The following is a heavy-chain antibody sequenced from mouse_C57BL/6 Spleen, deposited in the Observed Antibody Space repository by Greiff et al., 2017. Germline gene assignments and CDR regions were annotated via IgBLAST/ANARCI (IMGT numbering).Heavy chain of an antibody. CDR3: LYGSSPWYFDV. D-gene: IGHD1-1*01. V-gene: IGHV1-14*01. CDR1: GYTFTSYV. CDR2: IYPYNDGT. J-gene: IGHJ1*03. Sequence: EVQLQQSGPELVKPGASVKMSCKASGYTFTSYVMHWVKQKPGQGLEWIGYIYPYNDGTKYNEKFKGKATLTSDKSSSTAYMELSSLASEDSAVYYCLYGSSPWYFDVWGTGTTVTVSS.